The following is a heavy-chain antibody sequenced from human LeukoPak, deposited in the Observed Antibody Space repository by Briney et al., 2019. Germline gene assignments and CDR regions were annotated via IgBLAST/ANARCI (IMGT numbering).Heavy chain of an antibody. CDR3: ARGEVTTGTWFDP. V-gene: IGHV3-30-3*01. J-gene: IGHJ5*02. CDR2: ISYDGSNK. D-gene: IGHD4-17*01. CDR1: GFTFSSYA. Sequence: GGSLRLSRAASGFTFSSYAMHWVRQAPGKGLEWVAVISYDGSNKYYADSVKGRFTISRDNSKNTLYLQMNSLRAEDTAVYYCARGEVTTGTWFDPWGQGTLVTVSS.